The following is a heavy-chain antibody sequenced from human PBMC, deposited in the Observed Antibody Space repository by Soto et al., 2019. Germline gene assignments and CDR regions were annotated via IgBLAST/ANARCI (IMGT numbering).Heavy chain of an antibody. V-gene: IGHV4-4*02. D-gene: IGHD5-12*01. CDR1: RGSVSNNNW. Sequence: PSETLSLTCDVSRGSVSNNNWWSWVRQSPGEGLEWIGEIHHGGSTNYNPSLKSRVTISVDKSKNQFFLKVNSVTAADTAVYYCKKNSAYAIDYWGRGVLVTVSS. J-gene: IGHJ4*02. CDR3: KKNSAYAIDY. CDR2: IHHGGST.